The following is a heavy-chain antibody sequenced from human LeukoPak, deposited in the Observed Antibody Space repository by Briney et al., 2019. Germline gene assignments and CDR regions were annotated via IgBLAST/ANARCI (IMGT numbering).Heavy chain of an antibody. V-gene: IGHV3-15*01. CDR2: IKSKTDGGTT. Sequence: GGSLRLSCAASGFTFSNAWMSWVRQAPGKGLEWAGRIKSKTDGGTTDYAAPVKGRFTISRDDSKNTLYLQMNSLKTEDTAVYYCTTGLLRYFDWLYAFDIWGQGTMVTVSS. CDR3: TTGLLRYFDWLYAFDI. D-gene: IGHD3-9*01. J-gene: IGHJ3*02. CDR1: GFTFSNAW.